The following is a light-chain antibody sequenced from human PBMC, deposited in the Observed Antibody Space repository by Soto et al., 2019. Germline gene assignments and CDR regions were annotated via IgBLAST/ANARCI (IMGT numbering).Light chain of an antibody. CDR2: GPS. V-gene: IGKV3-20*01. CDR3: HHYDTLVT. CDR1: QSVSSSY. Sequence: EIVLTQSPGTLSLSPGERATLSCRASQSVSSSYLAWYQQKPGQAPRLLIYGPSTRATGISDRFSGRGSGTDFTLTISRLEPDDFAVYYCHHYDTLVTFGQGTRLEIK. J-gene: IGKJ5*01.